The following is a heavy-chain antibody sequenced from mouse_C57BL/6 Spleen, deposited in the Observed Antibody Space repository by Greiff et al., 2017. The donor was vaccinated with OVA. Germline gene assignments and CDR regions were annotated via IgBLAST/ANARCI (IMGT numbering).Heavy chain of an antibody. J-gene: IGHJ4*01. Sequence: VQLQQSGPELVKPGASVKISCKASGYSFTDYNMNWVQQSHGKSLEWIGIINPNYGTTSYNQKLKGKATLSVDQYSSTASLQLHSLTSEDSAVYYDARADYDYDRNDYAMDYWGQGTSVTVAS. D-gene: IGHD2-4*01. CDR1: GYSFTDYN. V-gene: IGHV1-39*01. CDR2: INPNYGTT. CDR3: ARADYDYDRNDYAMDY.